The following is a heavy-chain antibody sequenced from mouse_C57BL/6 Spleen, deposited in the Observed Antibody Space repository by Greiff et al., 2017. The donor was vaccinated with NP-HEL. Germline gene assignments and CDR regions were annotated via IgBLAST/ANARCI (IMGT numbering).Heavy chain of an antibody. CDR1: GYAFSSYW. CDR3: ARDWDWFAY. J-gene: IGHJ3*01. V-gene: IGHV1-80*01. Sequence: VQLVESGAELVKPGASVKISCKASGYAFSSYWMNWVKQRPGEGLEWIGQIYPGDGDTNYNGKFKGTATLTADKSSSTAYMQLSSLTSVDSAVYFCARDWDWFAYWGQGTLVTVSA. CDR2: IYPGDGDT. D-gene: IGHD4-1*01.